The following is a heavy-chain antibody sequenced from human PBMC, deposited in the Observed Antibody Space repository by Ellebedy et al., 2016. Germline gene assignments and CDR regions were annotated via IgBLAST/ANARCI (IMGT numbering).Heavy chain of an antibody. CDR3: AKARRVGGFDY. CDR2: ISGSGGST. D-gene: IGHD3-16*01. CDR1: GFTFSSYA. V-gene: IGHV3-23*01. J-gene: IGHJ4*02. Sequence: GESLKISCAASGFTFSSYAMSWVRQAPGKGLEWVSAISGSGGSTYYADSVKGRFTISRDNSKNTLYLQMNSLRAEDTAVYYCAKARRVGGFDYWGQGTLVTVSS.